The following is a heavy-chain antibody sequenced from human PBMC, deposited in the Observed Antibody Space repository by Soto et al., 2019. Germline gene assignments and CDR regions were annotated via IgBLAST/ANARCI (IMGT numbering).Heavy chain of an antibody. CDR1: GGSISSYY. V-gene: IGHV4-59*01. D-gene: IGHD6-13*01. J-gene: IGHJ6*03. Sequence: SETLSLTCTVSGGSISSYYWSWIRQPPGKGLEWIGYIYYSGSTNYNPSLKSRVTISVDTSKNQFSLKLSSVTAADTAVYYCARAYGSRIAAAGYYYYNYYMDVWGKGTTVTVSS. CDR2: IYYSGST. CDR3: ARAYGSRIAAAGYYYYNYYMDV.